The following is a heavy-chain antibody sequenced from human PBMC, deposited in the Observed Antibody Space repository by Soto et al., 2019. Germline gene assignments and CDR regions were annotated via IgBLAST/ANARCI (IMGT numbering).Heavy chain of an antibody. Sequence: QVQLVQSGAEVKKPGASVKVSCKASGYTFTSYAMHWVRQAPGQRLEWMGWINAGNGNTKYSQKFQGRVTITRDTSAGTAYMELCSLRSEDTAVYYCARDFSWFGELIASDYWGQGTLVTVSS. CDR2: INAGNGNT. J-gene: IGHJ4*02. V-gene: IGHV1-3*01. D-gene: IGHD3-10*01. CDR1: GYTFTSYA. CDR3: ARDFSWFGELIASDY.